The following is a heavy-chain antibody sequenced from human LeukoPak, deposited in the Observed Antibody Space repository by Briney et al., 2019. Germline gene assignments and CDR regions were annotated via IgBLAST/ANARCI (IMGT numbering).Heavy chain of an antibody. D-gene: IGHD2-21*01. J-gene: IGHJ4*02. CDR1: GFTFSSSG. CDR2: VPHDESDK. V-gene: IGHV3-30*02. CDR3: TKNVNAYCSGDCSDY. Sequence: GGSLRLSCAASGFTFSSSGMHWVRQAPGKGLEWVAFVPHDESDKYYADSVKGRFTISRDNSKKTISLEMNSLRTEDTAVYFCTKNVNAYCSGDCSDYWGQGTLVIVSS.